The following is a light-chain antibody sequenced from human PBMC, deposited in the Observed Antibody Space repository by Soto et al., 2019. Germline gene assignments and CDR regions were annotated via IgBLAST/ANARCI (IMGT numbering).Light chain of an antibody. Sequence: EIVLTQSPGTLSLSPGERATLSCRASQSVSSSYVAWYQQKPGQAPRPLIYGASSRAIGIPDRFSGSGSGTDFTLTISSLEPDDFAVYYCQQYGSSPWTYGQGTKVEIK. CDR3: QQYGSSPWT. V-gene: IGKV3-20*01. CDR2: GAS. J-gene: IGKJ1*01. CDR1: QSVSSSY.